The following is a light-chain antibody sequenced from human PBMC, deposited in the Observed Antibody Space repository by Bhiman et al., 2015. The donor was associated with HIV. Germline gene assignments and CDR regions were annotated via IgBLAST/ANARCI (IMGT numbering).Light chain of an antibody. J-gene: IGLJ2*01. V-gene: IGLV2-14*01. CDR3: CSFASDTLL. CDR1: SSGSVASNY. CDR2: DVN. Sequence: LTQPHSVSESPGKTVTISCTRSSGSVASNYVQWYQQSPGKPPKLLIYDVNNRPSEVSDRFSGSKSGNTASLTISGLRAEDEGDYYCCSFASDTLLFGGGTRLTVL.